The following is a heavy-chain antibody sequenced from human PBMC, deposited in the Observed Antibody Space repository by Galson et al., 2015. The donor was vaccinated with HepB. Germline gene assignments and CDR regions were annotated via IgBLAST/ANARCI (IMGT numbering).Heavy chain of an antibody. CDR3: AKDLRDSSSPEAFDI. V-gene: IGHV3-23*01. CDR2: ISDNGGST. D-gene: IGHD6-13*01. J-gene: IGHJ3*02. CDR1: GFTFSSCA. Sequence: SLRLSCAASGFTFSSCAMSWVRQAPGKGLEWVSGISDNGGSTYYADSVKGRFTISRGNSKNTLYLQMNSLRAEDTAVYYCAKDLRDSSSPEAFDIWGQGTMVTVSS.